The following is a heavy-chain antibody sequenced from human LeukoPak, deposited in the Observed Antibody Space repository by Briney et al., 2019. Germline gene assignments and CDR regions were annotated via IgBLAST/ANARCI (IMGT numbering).Heavy chain of an antibody. D-gene: IGHD1-26*01. CDR2: ISYDGSNK. J-gene: IGHJ4*02. V-gene: IGHV3-30*18. CDR1: GFTFSSYG. CDR3: AKVGSSGRGIDY. Sequence: PGGSLRLSCAASGFTFSSYGMHWVRQAPGNGLEWVAVISYDGSNKYYADSVKGRFTISRDNSKNTLYLQMNSLRAEDTAVYYCAKVGSSGRGIDYWGQGTLVTVSS.